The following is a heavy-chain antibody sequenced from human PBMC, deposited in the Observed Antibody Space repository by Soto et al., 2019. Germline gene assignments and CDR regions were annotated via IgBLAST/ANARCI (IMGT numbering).Heavy chain of an antibody. D-gene: IGHD5-18*01. J-gene: IGHJ4*02. CDR2: IYYSGST. CDR3: PRQLRWRQLWSFFDY. V-gene: IGHV4-39*01. Sequence: SETLSLTCTVSGGSISSSSYYWGWIRHPQGKGLEWIGSIYYSGSTYYNPSRNSRITISVDTSKNQFSLKLSSVTAADTAVYYCPRQLRWRQLWSFFDYWGKRPLGIGSS. CDR1: GGSISSSSYY.